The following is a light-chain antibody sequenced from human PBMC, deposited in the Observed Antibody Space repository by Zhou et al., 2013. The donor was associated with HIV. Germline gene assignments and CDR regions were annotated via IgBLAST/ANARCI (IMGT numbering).Light chain of an antibody. CDR1: QSVSSGY. J-gene: IGKJ1*01. V-gene: IGKV3-20*01. Sequence: EIVLTQSPGTLSLSPGERATLSCRASQSVSSGYLAWYQQKPGQAPRLFIYSAASRAAGIPDRFSGSGSGTDFTLTISRLEPEDFAVYYCQQYGNSPKWTFGQGTKVEIK. CDR2: SAA. CDR3: QQYGNSPKWT.